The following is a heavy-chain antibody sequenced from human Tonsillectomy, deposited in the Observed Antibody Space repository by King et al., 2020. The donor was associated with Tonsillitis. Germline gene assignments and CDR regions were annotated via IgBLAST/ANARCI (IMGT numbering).Heavy chain of an antibody. CDR3: ARGIGLAWFDP. CDR1: GFTFNNYA. V-gene: IGHV3-30*15. CDR2: VSHDGKHK. D-gene: IGHD2-21*01. J-gene: IGHJ5*02. Sequence: GQLVQSGGGVVQPGRSLRVSCRASGFTFNNYAMPWVRQAPGKGLEWVALVSHDGKHKKYADAVKGRLTISRDNSKNTLSLEMSSLKSDDTAVYYCARGIGLAWFDPWGQGTLVSVSS.